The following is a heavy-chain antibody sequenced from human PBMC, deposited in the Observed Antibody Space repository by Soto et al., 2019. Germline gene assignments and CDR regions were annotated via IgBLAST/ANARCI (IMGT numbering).Heavy chain of an antibody. D-gene: IGHD2-2*03. Sequence: EVQLVESGGDLVQPGGSLRLSCVASGFTFSSYGMNWVRQGPGQGLEWLSFISKSGPTTYYADSVKGRFTISRDNAKNSLYLKMNSLRDEDMAVYYCARDGYCVSSCCSFLPDVWGQGTTVTVSS. CDR1: GFTFSSYG. V-gene: IGHV3-48*02. J-gene: IGHJ6*02. CDR3: ARDGYCVSSCCSFLPDV. CDR2: ISKSGPTT.